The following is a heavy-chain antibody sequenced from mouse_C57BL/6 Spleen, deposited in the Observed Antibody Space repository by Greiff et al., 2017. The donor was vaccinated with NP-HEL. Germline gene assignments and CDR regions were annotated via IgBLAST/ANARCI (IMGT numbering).Heavy chain of an antibody. CDR2: INPNYGTT. V-gene: IGHV1-39*01. CDR3: ARGGYYSNDYAMDY. CDR1: GYSFTDYN. J-gene: IGHJ4*01. Sequence: EVQLVESGPELVKPGASVKISCKASGYSFTDYNMNWVKQSNGKSLEWIGVINPNYGTTSYNQKFKGKATLTVDQSSSTAYMQLNSLTSEDSAVYYCARGGYYSNDYAMDYWGQGTSVTVSS. D-gene: IGHD2-5*01.